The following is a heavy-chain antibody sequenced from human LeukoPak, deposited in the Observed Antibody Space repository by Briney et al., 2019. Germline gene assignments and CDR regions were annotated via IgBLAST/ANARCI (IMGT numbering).Heavy chain of an antibody. V-gene: IGHV3-21*01. CDR2: ISSSSSYI. D-gene: IGHD6-13*01. CDR1: GFTFSSYS. Sequence: GGSLRLSCAASGFTFSSYSMNWVRQAPGKGLEWVSSISSSSSYIYYADSVKGRFTISRDNAKNSLYLQMNSLRAEDTAVYYCARDQESIAAAGYDAFDIWGQGTMVTVSS. J-gene: IGHJ3*02. CDR3: ARDQESIAAAGYDAFDI.